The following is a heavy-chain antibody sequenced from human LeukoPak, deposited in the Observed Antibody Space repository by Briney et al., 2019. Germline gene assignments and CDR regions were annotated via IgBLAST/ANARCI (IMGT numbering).Heavy chain of an antibody. Sequence: KSSETLSLTCTVSGVSIRSGGYYWSWIRQPAGKGLEWIGRIYTSGTTNYNPSLKSRVTISVGTSKSQFSLKLSSVTAADTAVYYCARDGGRGGDCFYDYWGQGTLVTVSS. J-gene: IGHJ4*02. CDR2: IYTSGTT. D-gene: IGHD2-21*02. V-gene: IGHV4-61*02. CDR1: GVSIRSGGYY. CDR3: ARDGGRGGDCFYDY.